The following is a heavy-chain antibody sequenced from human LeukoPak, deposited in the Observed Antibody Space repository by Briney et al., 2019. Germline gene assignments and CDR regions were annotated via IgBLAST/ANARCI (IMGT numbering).Heavy chain of an antibody. Sequence: TGGSLRLSCAASGITVSGNYMNWVRQAPGQGLEWVSVTYRGGTTYYADSVKDRFTVSRDNSGSTLYLQMNSLRAEDTAVYYWAREAYYYGSGTESGGSYFYGMDVWGPGTTVVVSS. CDR1: GITVSGNY. CDR2: TYRGGTT. CDR3: AREAYYYGSGTESGGSYFYGMDV. D-gene: IGHD3-10*01. V-gene: IGHV3-66*01. J-gene: IGHJ6*02.